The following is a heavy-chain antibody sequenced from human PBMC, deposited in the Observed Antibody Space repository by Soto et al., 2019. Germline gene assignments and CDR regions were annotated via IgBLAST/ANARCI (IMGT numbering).Heavy chain of an antibody. CDR3: ARVRGYCSGGSCYSGYFDL. Sequence: QVQLVQSGAEVKKPGSSVKVSCKASGGTFSSYTISWVRQAPGQGLEWMGRIIPILGIANYAQKFQGRVTSTVDKCTSAAYMELSSLRSEDAAVYYCARVRGYCSGGSCYSGYFDLWGRGTLVTVSS. D-gene: IGHD2-15*01. CDR2: IIPILGIA. J-gene: IGHJ2*01. V-gene: IGHV1-69*02. CDR1: GGTFSSYT.